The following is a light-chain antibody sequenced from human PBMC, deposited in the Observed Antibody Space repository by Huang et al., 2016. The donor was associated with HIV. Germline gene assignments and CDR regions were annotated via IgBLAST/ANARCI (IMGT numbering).Light chain of an antibody. V-gene: IGKV3-20*01. CDR2: GAS. CDR3: QQYDSSQGIS. J-gene: IGKJ5*01. CDR1: QTIKNIY. Sequence: EIVLTQSPDTLSLSPGERATVSCRVSQTIKNIYLAWYQQKPGQGTRLLISGASSRATDIPDRCSGSGSGTDFTLTINRREPEDFAVYYCQQYDSSQGISFGQGTRLEMK.